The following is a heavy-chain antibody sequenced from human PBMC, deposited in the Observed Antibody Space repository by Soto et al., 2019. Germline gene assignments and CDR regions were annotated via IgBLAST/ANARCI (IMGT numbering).Heavy chain of an antibody. V-gene: IGHV3-30-3*01. Sequence: QVQLVESGGGVVQPGRSLRLSCAASGFTFSSFSLHWVRQAPGKGLEWLALISYDGSTKYNADSVKGRFTVSRDNSNNTLYLQLSSLRPEDTSVYYCARTTTVAGTPESDYWGQGTLVTVSS. D-gene: IGHD6-19*01. CDR1: GFTFSSFS. J-gene: IGHJ4*02. CDR3: ARTTTVAGTPESDY. CDR2: ISYDGSTK.